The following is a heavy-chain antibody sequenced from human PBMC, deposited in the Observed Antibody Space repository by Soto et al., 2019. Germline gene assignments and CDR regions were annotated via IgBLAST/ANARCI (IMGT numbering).Heavy chain of an antibody. Sequence: QVQLVQSGAEVKKPGSSVKVSCKASGDTFSTYTITWMRQAPGQGLEWMGGIIPRSATSNYAQKFQGRVTITADESTNTAYMELSSLRSEDTAVYYCAGGGLVLVPTTVTPDYYYYAMDVWGQGTTVTVSS. J-gene: IGHJ6*02. CDR1: GDTFSTYT. CDR3: AGGGLVLVPTTVTPDYYYYAMDV. D-gene: IGHD2-2*01. V-gene: IGHV1-69*12. CDR2: IIPRSATS.